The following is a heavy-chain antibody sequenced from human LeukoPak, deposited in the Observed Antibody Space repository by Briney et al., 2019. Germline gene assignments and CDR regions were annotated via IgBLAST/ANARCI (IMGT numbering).Heavy chain of an antibody. D-gene: IGHD3-9*01. CDR1: GGTFSSYA. J-gene: IGHJ6*02. CDR2: IIPIFGTA. V-gene: IGHV1-69*13. CDR3: ARDRADYDILTGYPMDYYYGMDV. Sequence: ASVKVSCTASGGTFSSYAISWVRQAPGQGLEWMGGIIPIFGTANYAQKFQGRVMITADESTSTAYMELSSLRSEDTAVYYCARDRADYDILTGYPMDYYYGMDVWGQGTTVTVSS.